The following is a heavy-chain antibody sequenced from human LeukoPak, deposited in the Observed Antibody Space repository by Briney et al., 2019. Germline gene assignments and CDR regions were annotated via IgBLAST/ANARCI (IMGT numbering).Heavy chain of an antibody. J-gene: IGHJ4*02. CDR1: GFTFGTFW. V-gene: IGHV3-74*01. CDR3: ARGGLEPVDY. Sequence: GGSLRLSCAASGFTFGTFWMHWVRQAPGKGLVWVSRISPEETTTNYADAVKGRFTISRDNAKNTLYLQTNSLRAEDTAVYYCARGGLEPVDYWGQGTLVTVSS. D-gene: IGHD1-14*01. CDR2: ISPEETTT.